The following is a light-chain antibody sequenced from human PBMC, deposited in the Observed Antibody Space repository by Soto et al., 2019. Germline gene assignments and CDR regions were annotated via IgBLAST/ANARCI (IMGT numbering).Light chain of an antibody. CDR1: QSISTY. J-gene: IGKJ1*01. CDR2: GAS. Sequence: DIQMTQSPPSLSASVGDTVTITCRATQSISTYLDWYQVTPGKAPKVLIYGASTLQDGVPSRFSGSGSGTDFTLSINSLHPEEFATYYCQQHYNLPPSTFGQGTTVQI. V-gene: IGKV1-39*01. CDR3: QQHYNLPPST.